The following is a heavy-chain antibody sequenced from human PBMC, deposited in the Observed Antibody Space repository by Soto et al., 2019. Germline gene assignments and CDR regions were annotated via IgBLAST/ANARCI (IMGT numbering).Heavy chain of an antibody. CDR1: GFTFSSYD. D-gene: IGHD2-2*01. V-gene: IGHV3-23*01. Sequence: EVQLLESGGGLVQPGGSLRLSCAASGFTFSSYDMSWVRQAPGKGLEWVSTISSSGGSTYYTDSVKGRFTISRDNSKNTLYLQLNSLRAEDTVVYYCAIDGTSWNGGGYWCQGTLVTVSS. CDR2: ISSSGGST. J-gene: IGHJ4*02. CDR3: AIDGTSWNGGGY.